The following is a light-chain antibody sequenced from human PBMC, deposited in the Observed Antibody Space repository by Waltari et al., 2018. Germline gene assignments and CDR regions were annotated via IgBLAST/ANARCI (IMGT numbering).Light chain of an antibody. CDR3: AVWDDSLNGPV. CDR2: IDN. Sequence: QSVLTQPASASGTPGQRVPISCSGSNSNVGGNTVNWYQQFPGTAPKLLIYIDNLRPSGIPDRFSGSKSGTSASLAISGLQSEDEADYYCAVWDDSLNGPVFGGGTKLTVL. J-gene: IGLJ2*01. V-gene: IGLV1-44*01. CDR1: NSNVGGNT.